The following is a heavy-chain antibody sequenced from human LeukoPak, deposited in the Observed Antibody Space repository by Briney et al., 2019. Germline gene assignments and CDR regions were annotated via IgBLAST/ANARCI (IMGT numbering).Heavy chain of an antibody. D-gene: IGHD4-23*01. CDR3: ATAPTTVVTPLGSGDGY. CDR2: IIPIFGTA. CDR1: GGTFSSYA. J-gene: IGHJ4*02. Sequence: SVKVSCKASGGTFSSYAISWVRQAPGQGLEWMGGIIPIFGTANYAQKFQGRVTITADESTNTAYMELSSLRSEDTAVYYCATAPTTVVTPLGSGDGYWGQGTLVTVAS. V-gene: IGHV1-69*13.